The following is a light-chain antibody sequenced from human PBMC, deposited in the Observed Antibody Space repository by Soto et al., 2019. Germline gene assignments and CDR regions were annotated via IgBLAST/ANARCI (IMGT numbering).Light chain of an antibody. Sequence: DIQMTQSPSTLSASVGDRVTITCRASQSISRWLAGYQQKPGNAPKFMIYKASSLHSGVPSRFSGSGSGTEFTLTISSLQPADVATYYCQQYDSYPNTFGQGTKLEIK. CDR3: QQYDSYPNT. V-gene: IGKV1-5*03. CDR1: QSISRW. CDR2: KAS. J-gene: IGKJ2*01.